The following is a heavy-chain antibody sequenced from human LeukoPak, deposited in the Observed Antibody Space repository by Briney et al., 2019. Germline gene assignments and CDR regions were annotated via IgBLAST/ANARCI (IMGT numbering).Heavy chain of an antibody. CDR2: IWYDGGNK. J-gene: IGHJ4*02. CDR1: GFTFSTYG. CDR3: ARDLGSTMVRGVIKGGYFDY. Sequence: PGGSLRLSCAASGFTFSTYGIHWVRQAPGKGLEWVAVIWYDGGNKYYADSVKGRFTISRDNSKNTLYLQMNRLRAEDTAVYYCARDLGSTMVRGVIKGGYFDYRGPGNLVTVSS. D-gene: IGHD3-10*01. V-gene: IGHV3-33*01.